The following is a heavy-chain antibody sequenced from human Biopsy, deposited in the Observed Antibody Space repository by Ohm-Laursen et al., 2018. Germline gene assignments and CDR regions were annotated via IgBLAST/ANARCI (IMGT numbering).Heavy chain of an antibody. D-gene: IGHD6-13*01. CDR2: ISWNSDSI. CDR3: AKDRYPSSWHYYYGMDV. Sequence: SLRLSCTASGFSFDNYVMHWVRQAPGKGLEWVSGISWNSDSIGYADSVKGRFTISRDNAKNSLYLQMNSLRSEDTAVYYCAKDRYPSSWHYYYGMDVWGQGTTVTVSS. CDR1: GFSFDNYV. V-gene: IGHV3-9*01. J-gene: IGHJ6*02.